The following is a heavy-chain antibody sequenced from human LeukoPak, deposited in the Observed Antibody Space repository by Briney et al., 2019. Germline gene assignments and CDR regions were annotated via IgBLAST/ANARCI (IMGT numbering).Heavy chain of an antibody. CDR3: ARWPLRGSNSASPKAFDI. CDR2: INPNSGGT. Sequence: ASVKVSCKASGYTFTDYYMHWVRQAPGQGLEWMGWINPNSGGTNYAQKFQGRVTMTRDTSISTAYMELSRLRSDDTAVYYCARWPLRGSNSASPKAFDIWGQGTMVTVSS. CDR1: GYTFTDYY. V-gene: IGHV1-2*02. D-gene: IGHD1-26*01. J-gene: IGHJ3*02.